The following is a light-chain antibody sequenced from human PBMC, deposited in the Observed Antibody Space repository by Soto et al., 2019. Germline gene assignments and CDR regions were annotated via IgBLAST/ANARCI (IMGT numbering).Light chain of an antibody. CDR2: AAS. Sequence: DIPMTQSPSSLSASVGERVTITCRASQYIATALHWYQQKPGQAPKLLISAASTLQSGVPSRFSGSGSGTDFTLTIDSLQPADFATYYCLQSYITRTFAQGTKVEIK. J-gene: IGKJ1*01. V-gene: IGKV1-39*01. CDR3: LQSYITRT. CDR1: QYIATA.